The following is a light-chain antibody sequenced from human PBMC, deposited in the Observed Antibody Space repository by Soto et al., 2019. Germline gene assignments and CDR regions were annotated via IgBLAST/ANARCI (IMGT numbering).Light chain of an antibody. CDR3: QHYNSYSGT. J-gene: IGKJ3*01. Sequence: DIQMTQSPSTLSASVGDRVTITCRASQSISTWLAWFQQKPGKAPKLLIYRASSLESGVPSRFSGSGSGTEFTLPISSLQPDDFATYYCQHYNSYSGTFGPGTKVDIK. CDR1: QSISTW. V-gene: IGKV1-5*03. CDR2: RAS.